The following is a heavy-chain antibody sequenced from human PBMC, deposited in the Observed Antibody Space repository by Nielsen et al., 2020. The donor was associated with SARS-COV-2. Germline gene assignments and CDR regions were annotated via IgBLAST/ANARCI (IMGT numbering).Heavy chain of an antibody. V-gene: IGHV1-69*13. J-gene: IGHJ2*01. CDR1: GGTFSSYA. CDR2: IIPIFGTA. CDR3: ARAVSSSSSWYWYFDL. D-gene: IGHD6-13*01. Sequence: SVKVSCKASGGTFSSYAISWVRQAPGQGLEWMGGIIPIFGTANYAQKFQGRVTITADESTSTAYMELSSLRSEDTAVYYCARAVSSSSSWYWYFDLWGRGTLVTVSS.